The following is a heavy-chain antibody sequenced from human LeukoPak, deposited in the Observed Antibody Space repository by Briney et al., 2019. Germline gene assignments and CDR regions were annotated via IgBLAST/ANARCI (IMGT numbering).Heavy chain of an antibody. J-gene: IGHJ4*02. Sequence: SQTLSLTCTVSGGSISSGAYYWSWIRQPPGKGLEWIGYINHSGSTYYNPSLKSRVTISVDRSKNQFSLRLSSVTAADTAMYYCALWTGVIPAVNYWGQGTLVTVSS. CDR3: ALWTGVIPAVNY. V-gene: IGHV4-30-2*01. D-gene: IGHD2-2*01. CDR2: INHSGST. CDR1: GGSISSGAYY.